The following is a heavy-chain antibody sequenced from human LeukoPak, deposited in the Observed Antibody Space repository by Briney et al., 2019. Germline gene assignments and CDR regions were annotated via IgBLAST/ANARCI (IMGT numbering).Heavy chain of an antibody. J-gene: IGHJ6*03. Sequence: ASVKVSCKASGYTFTSYGISWVRQAPGQGLEWMGWISAYNGNTNYAQKLQGRVTMTTDTSTSTAYMELRSLRSDDTAVYYCARDYPRGSYSYYYYYMDVWGKGTTVTISS. V-gene: IGHV1-18*01. D-gene: IGHD1-26*01. CDR1: GYTFTSYG. CDR2: ISAYNGNT. CDR3: ARDYPRGSYSYYYYYMDV.